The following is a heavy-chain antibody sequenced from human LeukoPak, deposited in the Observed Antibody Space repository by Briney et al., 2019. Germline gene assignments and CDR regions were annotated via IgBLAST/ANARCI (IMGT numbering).Heavy chain of an antibody. CDR2: ISAYNGNT. J-gene: IGHJ6*03. Sequence: ASVKVSCKASGYTFTSYGISWVRQAPGQGLEWMGWISAYNGNTNYAQKLQGRVTMTTDTSTSTAYMELRSLRSDDTAVYYCARSLRFLEWLLKDDYYYYMDVWGKGTTVTVSS. CDR3: ARSLRFLEWLLKDDYYYYMDV. CDR1: GYTFTSYG. V-gene: IGHV1-18*01. D-gene: IGHD3-3*01.